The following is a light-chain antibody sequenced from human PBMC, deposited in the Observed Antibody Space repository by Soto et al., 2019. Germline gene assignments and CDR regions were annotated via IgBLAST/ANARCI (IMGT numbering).Light chain of an antibody. CDR3: QQANSFPLT. Sequence: DIEMTQSPSSVSASVGDTVTITCRASRDVRDLLAWYQQRPGTAPKVLIYAASTLQSGVPSRFSGSGSGTLFTLTISSLQPEDFATYYCQQANSFPLTFGGGTKVDIK. CDR1: RDVRDL. V-gene: IGKV1-12*01. J-gene: IGKJ4*02. CDR2: AAS.